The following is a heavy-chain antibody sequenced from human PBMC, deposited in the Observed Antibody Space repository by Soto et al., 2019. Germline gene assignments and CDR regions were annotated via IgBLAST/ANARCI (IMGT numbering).Heavy chain of an antibody. J-gene: IGHJ5*02. CDR2: IYNSGST. V-gene: IGHV4-39*01. CDR3: ARQVPLPPYNLFDP. Sequence: SETLSLSCTVSGGSISSSSYYWGWIRQPPGKGLEWIGSIYNSGSTYYNPSLKSRVTISVDTSKNQFSLKLSSVTAADTAVYYFARQVPLPPYNLFDPWVQRTPVTVSS. CDR1: GGSISSSSYY.